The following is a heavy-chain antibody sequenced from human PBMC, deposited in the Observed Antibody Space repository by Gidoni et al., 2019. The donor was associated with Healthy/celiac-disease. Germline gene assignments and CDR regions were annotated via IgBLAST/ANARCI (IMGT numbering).Heavy chain of an antibody. V-gene: IGHV3-48*03. CDR2: ISSSGSTI. Sequence: EVQLVESGGGLVQPGGSLRLSCAASGFTLSSYEMNWVRQAPGKGLEWVSYISSSGSTIYYADSVKGRFTISRDNAKNSLYLQMNSLRAEDTAVYYCARDVWFGEHNWFDPWGQGTLVTVSS. J-gene: IGHJ5*02. CDR1: GFTLSSYE. D-gene: IGHD3-10*01. CDR3: ARDVWFGEHNWFDP.